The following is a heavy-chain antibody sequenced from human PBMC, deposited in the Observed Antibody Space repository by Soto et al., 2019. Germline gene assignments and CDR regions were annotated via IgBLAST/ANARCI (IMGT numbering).Heavy chain of an antibody. CDR1: GFTFDSYG. Sequence: QVQLVESGGGVVQPGRSLRLSCAASGFTFDSYGMHWVRQAPGKGLEWVAVISPDGNIKYYPDSVKGRLTISRDNFKNTLYLQMSSLRADDTAVYYCAKDLLPNTVTTCGSWGQGTLVTVSS. CDR3: AKDLLPNTVTTCGS. D-gene: IGHD4-17*01. V-gene: IGHV3-30*18. J-gene: IGHJ5*02. CDR2: ISPDGNIK.